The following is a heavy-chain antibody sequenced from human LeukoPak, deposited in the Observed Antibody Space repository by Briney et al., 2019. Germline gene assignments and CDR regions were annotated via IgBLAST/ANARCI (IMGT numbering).Heavy chain of an antibody. D-gene: IGHD3-9*01. CDR1: GGTFSSYA. Sequence: ASVKVSCTASGGTFSSYAISWVRQAPGQGLEWMGGIIPIFGTANYAQKFQGRVTITADESTSTAYMELGSLRSEDTAVYYCARVVDRNLLRYFDPWGQGTLVTVSS. CDR2: IIPIFGTA. J-gene: IGHJ5*02. CDR3: ARVVDRNLLRYFDP. V-gene: IGHV1-69*01.